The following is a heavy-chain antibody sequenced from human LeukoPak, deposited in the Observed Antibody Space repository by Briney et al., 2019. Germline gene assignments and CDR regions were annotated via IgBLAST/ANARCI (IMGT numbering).Heavy chain of an antibody. CDR1: GFIFSTCA. J-gene: IGHJ1*01. CDR2: IKSKSDGGTI. CDR3: TTDPRD. Sequence: PGGSLRLSCAASGFIFSTCAMNWVRQAPGKGLEWLGRIKSKSDGGTIDYVAPVKGRFTISRDDSKNMVYLQMDSLRTEDTAMYYCTTDPRDWGQGTLVTVSS. V-gene: IGHV3-15*01.